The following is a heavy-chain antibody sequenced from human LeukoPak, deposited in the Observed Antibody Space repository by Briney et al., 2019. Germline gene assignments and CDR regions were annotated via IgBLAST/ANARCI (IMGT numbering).Heavy chain of an antibody. D-gene: IGHD5-18*01. J-gene: IGHJ5*02. Sequence: SETLSLTCTVSGGSISSYYWSWIRQPPGKGLEWIGYIYYSGSTNYNPSLKSRVTISVDTSKNQFSLKLSSVTAADTAVYYCARHDGYSNWFDPWGQGTLVTVSS. CDR1: GGSISSYY. CDR3: ARHDGYSNWFDP. CDR2: IYYSGST. V-gene: IGHV4-59*01.